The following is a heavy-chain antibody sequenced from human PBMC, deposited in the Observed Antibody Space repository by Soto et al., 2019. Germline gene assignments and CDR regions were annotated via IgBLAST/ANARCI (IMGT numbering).Heavy chain of an antibody. J-gene: IGHJ6*02. D-gene: IGHD6-13*01. CDR3: ARDRTGSSWYQNYYYYGMDV. V-gene: IGHV4-59*01. Sequence: SETLSLTCTFSCGSIISYYWSWIRQPPGKGLEWIGYIYYSGSTNYNPSLKSRVTISVDTSKNQFSLKLSSVTAADTAVYYCARDRTGSSWYQNYYYYGMDVWGQGTTVTVSS. CDR2: IYYSGST. CDR1: CGSIISYY.